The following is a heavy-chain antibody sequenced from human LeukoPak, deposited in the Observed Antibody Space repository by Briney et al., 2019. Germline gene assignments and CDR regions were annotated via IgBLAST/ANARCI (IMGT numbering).Heavy chain of an antibody. CDR1: GDTFSTYA. CDR3: ARASGLIREDYDILTGDYYYYMDV. CDR2: IIPIFGTA. D-gene: IGHD3-9*01. Sequence: ASVKVSCKASGDTFSTYAITWVRQAPGQRLEWMGGIIPIFGTANYAQKFQGRVAITTDESTSTAYMELSSLRSEDTAVYYCARASGLIREDYDILTGDYYYYMDVWGKGTTVTVSS. J-gene: IGHJ6*03. V-gene: IGHV1-69*05.